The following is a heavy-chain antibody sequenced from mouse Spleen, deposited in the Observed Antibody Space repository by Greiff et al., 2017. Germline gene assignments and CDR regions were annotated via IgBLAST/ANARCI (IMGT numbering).Heavy chain of an antibody. J-gene: IGHJ2*01. CDR2: IDPENGDT. V-gene: IGHV14-4*01. CDR1: GFNIKDDY. D-gene: IGHD1-2*01. Sequence: VQLQQSGAELVRPGASVKLSCTASGFNIKDDYMHWVKQRPEQGLEWIGWIDPENGDTEYASKFQGKATITADTSSNTAYLQLSSLTSEDTAVYYCTTTTAPYYFDYWGQGTTLTVSS. CDR3: TTTTAPYYFDY.